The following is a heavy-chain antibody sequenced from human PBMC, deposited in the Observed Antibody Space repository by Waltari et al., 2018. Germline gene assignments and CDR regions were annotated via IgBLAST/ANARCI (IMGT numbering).Heavy chain of an antibody. CDR1: GGSISSGSYY. CDR3: ARGRRGEHWNYVGRYMDV. V-gene: IGHV4-61*09. Sequence: QVQLQESGPGLVKPSQTLSLTCTVSGGSISSGSYYWSWIRQPAGKGLEWIGYIYTSGSTNYNPSLKSRVTISVDTSKNQFSLKLSSVTAADTAVYYCARGRRGEHWNYVGRYMDVWGKGTTVTISS. D-gene: IGHD1-7*01. J-gene: IGHJ6*03. CDR2: IYTSGST.